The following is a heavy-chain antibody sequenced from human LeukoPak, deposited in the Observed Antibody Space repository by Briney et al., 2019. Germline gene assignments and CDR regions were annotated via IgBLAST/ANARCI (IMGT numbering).Heavy chain of an antibody. CDR3: ARTPQNSYSSSWCFDY. J-gene: IGHJ4*02. CDR1: GYTFTSYY. CDR2: INPSGGST. Sequence: ASVKVSCKASGYTFTSYYMHWVRQAPGQGLEWMEIINPSGGSTSYAQKFQGRVTMTRDTSTSTVYMELSSLRSEDTAVYYCARTPQNSYSSSWCFDYWGQGTLVTVSS. V-gene: IGHV1-46*01. D-gene: IGHD6-13*01.